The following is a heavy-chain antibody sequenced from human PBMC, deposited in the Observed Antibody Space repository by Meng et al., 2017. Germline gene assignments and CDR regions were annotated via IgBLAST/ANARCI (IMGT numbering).Heavy chain of an antibody. CDR2: IIPIFGTA. CDR3: ARDWSNYYDSSGYEDAFDI. J-gene: IGHJ3*02. CDR1: GGTFSSYA. Sequence: SVKVSCKASGGTFSSYAISWVRQAPGQGLEWMGGIIPIFGTANYAQKFQGRVTITADKSTSTAYMELNSLRSEDTAVYYCARDWSNYYDSSGYEDAFDIWGQGTMVTVSS. V-gene: IGHV1-69*06. D-gene: IGHD3-22*01.